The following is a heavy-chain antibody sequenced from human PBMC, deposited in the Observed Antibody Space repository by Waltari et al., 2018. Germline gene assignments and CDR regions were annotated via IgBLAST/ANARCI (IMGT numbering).Heavy chain of an antibody. CDR1: GYTVFAYP. D-gene: IGHD3-10*01. J-gene: IGHJ4*02. CDR3: ASGRERSYGSANYYQLDY. Sequence: QVQLVQSGAEMKKPGASVTLSCKASGYTVFAYPIHLLRQAPGQRLEWMGWITGNDNTKYSQRFQGRVTITRDRSASTTYMDLSTLRSEDTAVYYCASGRERSYGSANYYQLDYWGQGTLVTVSS. CDR2: ITGNDNT. V-gene: IGHV1-3*01.